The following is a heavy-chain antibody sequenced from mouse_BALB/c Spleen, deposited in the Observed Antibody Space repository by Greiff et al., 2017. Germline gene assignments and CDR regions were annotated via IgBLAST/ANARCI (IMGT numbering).Heavy chain of an antibody. J-gene: IGHJ3*01. CDR1: GYTFTSYW. CDR2: INPSTGYT. CDR3: ARGDGNYGGAWFAY. D-gene: IGHD2-1*01. Sequence: QVQLQQSGAELAKPGASVKMSCKASGYTFTSYWMHWVQQRPGQGLEWIGYINPSTGYTEYNQKFKDKATLTANKSSSTAYMQLSSLTSEDSAVYYCARGDGNYGGAWFAYWGQGTLVTVSA. V-gene: IGHV1-7*01.